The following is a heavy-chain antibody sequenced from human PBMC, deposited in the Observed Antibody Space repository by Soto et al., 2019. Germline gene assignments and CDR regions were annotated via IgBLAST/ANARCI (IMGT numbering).Heavy chain of an antibody. CDR3: YFDY. J-gene: IGHJ4*02. CDR2: IHYSGST. CDR1: GGSISSYY. D-gene: IGHD2-21*01. Sequence: SETLSLTXTVSGGSISSYYWSWIRQPPGKGLEWIGYIHYSGSTNYNPSLKSRVTIYLQANSLRAEDTAVYYCAREPYGDSQYFDYWGQGTPVTVSS. V-gene: IGHV4-59*01.